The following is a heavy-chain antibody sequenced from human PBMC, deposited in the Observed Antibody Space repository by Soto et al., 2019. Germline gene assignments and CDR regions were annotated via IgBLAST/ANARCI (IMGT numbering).Heavy chain of an antibody. CDR2: IYYRGST. V-gene: IGHV4-59*01. D-gene: IGHD2-2*01. Sequence: SETLSLTCTVSGGSISSFYWSWIRQPPGKGLEWIGYIYYRGSTNYNPSLKSRVTISVDTSKNHFSLKLSSVTAADTAMYYCARVTGSTSHYDYWGQGTLVTVSS. CDR3: ARVTGSTSHYDY. J-gene: IGHJ4*02. CDR1: GGSISSFY.